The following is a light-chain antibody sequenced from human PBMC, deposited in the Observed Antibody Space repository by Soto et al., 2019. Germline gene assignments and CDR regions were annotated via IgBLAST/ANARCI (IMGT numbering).Light chain of an antibody. J-gene: IGKJ2*01. Sequence: DIQMTQSPSTLSASVGDRVTITCRASQSISSWLARYQQKPGKAPKLLIYKASSLESGVPSRFSGSGSGTEFTLTISSRQPDDFATYYCQQYDSYPVTFGQGTKLEIK. CDR3: QQYDSYPVT. CDR1: QSISSW. V-gene: IGKV1-5*03. CDR2: KAS.